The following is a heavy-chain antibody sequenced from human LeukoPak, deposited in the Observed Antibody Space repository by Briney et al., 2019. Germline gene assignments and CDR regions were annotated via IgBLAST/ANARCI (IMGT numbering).Heavy chain of an antibody. CDR3: ARDPDSDNAWGWFDS. CDR2: INGDESEE. Sequence: GGSLRLSCAASGFTFSRTWMSWVRHSPGKGLEWVANINGDESEEYYVDSVKGRFTISRANARSSLYLQMNSLRGEDTAVYYCARDPDSDNAWGWFDSWGQGTVVTVSS. V-gene: IGHV3-7*01. D-gene: IGHD3-16*01. CDR1: GFTFSRTW. J-gene: IGHJ5*01.